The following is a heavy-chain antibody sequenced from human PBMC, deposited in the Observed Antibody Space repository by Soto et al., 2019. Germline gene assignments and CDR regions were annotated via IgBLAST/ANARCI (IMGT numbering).Heavy chain of an antibody. CDR1: GGSISRYY. V-gene: IGHV4-59*01. CDR2: MYNTGST. J-gene: IGHJ6*02. CDR3: ARVGYSGYGMDV. D-gene: IGHD2-8*02. Sequence: PSETLCLTCTVSGGSISRYYWSWIRQPPGKGLEWIGYMYNTGSTIYNPSLKSRVTISVDTSKNQFSLKLNSVTAADTAVYYCARVGYSGYGMDVWGQGTTVTVSS.